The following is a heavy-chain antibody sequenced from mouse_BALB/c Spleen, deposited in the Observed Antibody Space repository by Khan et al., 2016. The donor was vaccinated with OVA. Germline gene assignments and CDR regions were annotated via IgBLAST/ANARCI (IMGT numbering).Heavy chain of an antibody. D-gene: IGHD2-4*01. CDR3: ARNYDYDEGLAY. J-gene: IGHJ3*01. V-gene: IGHV2-2*02. Sequence: QVQLKQSGPGLVQPSQSLSITCTVSGFSLTTYGVHWVRQSPGKGLEWLGVIWSGGSTDYNAAFISRLSISKDSSKSQVFFKMNSLQVNDTARNYCARNYDYDEGLAYWGQGTLVTVSA. CDR2: IWSGGST. CDR1: GFSLTTYG.